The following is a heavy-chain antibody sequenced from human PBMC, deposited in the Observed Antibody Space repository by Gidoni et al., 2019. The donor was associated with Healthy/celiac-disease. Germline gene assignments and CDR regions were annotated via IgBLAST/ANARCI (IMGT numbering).Heavy chain of an antibody. Sequence: EVQLVESGGGLVQPGRSLRLSCTASGFTFGAYAMRWVRQAPGKGLEWVGFIRSKAYGGTTEYAASVKGRFTISRDDSKSIAYLQMNSLKTEDTAVYYCTRASTYYYGSGSYLWGQKFDYWGQGTLVTVSS. J-gene: IGHJ4*02. CDR1: GFTFGAYA. CDR2: IRSKAYGGTT. V-gene: IGHV3-49*04. CDR3: TRASTYYYGSGSYLWGQKFDY. D-gene: IGHD3-10*01.